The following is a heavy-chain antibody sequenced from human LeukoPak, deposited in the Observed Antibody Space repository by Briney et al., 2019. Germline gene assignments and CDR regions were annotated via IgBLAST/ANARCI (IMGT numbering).Heavy chain of an antibody. J-gene: IGHJ6*02. CDR3: ARVGGLREGYSYYGMDV. V-gene: IGHV3-15*01. CDR1: GFTFSNAW. Sequence: GSLRLSCAASGFTFSNAWMSWVRQAPGKGLEWVGRIKSKTDGGTTDYAAPVKGRFTISRDNAKNSLYLQMNSLRAEDTAVYYCARVGGLREGYSYYGMDVWGQGTTVTVSS. D-gene: IGHD2-15*01. CDR2: IKSKTDGGTT.